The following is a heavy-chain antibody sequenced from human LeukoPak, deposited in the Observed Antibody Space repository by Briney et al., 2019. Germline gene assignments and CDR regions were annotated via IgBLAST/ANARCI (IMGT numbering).Heavy chain of an antibody. D-gene: IGHD1-26*01. V-gene: IGHV3-11*04. Sequence: GGSLRLSCAGSGFTFSDYYMTWVRQAPGKGLEWVSHISGSGGTISYADSVKGRFTISRDNAKNSLYLQMNSLRAEDAALYFCARDPYSGSYGPYYYYYMDVWGKGTTVTISS. J-gene: IGHJ6*03. CDR1: GFTFSDYY. CDR3: ARDPYSGSYGPYYYYYMDV. CDR2: ISGSGGTI.